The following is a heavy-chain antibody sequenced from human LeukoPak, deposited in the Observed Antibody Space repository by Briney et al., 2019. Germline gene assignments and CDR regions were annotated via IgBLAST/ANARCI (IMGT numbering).Heavy chain of an antibody. CDR2: INHSGRT. CDR3: AKFSTPLSMDV. Sequence: SGTLSLTCAVYAGSLSGYYWGWIRQPPGKWLEWIGEINHSGRTTYNPSLKTRVTISVDTSKNQFSLKLRSVTAADTAVYYCAKFSTPLSMDVWGKGTTVTVSS. J-gene: IGHJ6*03. CDR1: AGSLSGYY. V-gene: IGHV4-34*01. D-gene: IGHD2-15*01.